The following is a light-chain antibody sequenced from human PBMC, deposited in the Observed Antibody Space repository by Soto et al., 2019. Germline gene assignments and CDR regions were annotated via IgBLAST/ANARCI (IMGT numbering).Light chain of an antibody. CDR3: QNYNRAPWT. CDR2: GAS. CDR1: QDISNY. V-gene: IGKV1-27*01. J-gene: IGKJ1*01. Sequence: DIQMTQSPSSLSASVGDRVTITCRASQDISNYLAWYQQKPGEVPKLLIYGASTLQSGVPSRFSGSRSGTDFTLTISSLQTEDVATYYCQNYNRAPWTFRQGTKVETK.